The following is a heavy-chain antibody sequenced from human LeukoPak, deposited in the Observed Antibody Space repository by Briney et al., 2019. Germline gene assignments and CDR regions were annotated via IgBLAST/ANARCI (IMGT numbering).Heavy chain of an antibody. D-gene: IGHD3-3*02. CDR1: GFTFSSYA. J-gene: IGHJ4*02. V-gene: IGHV3-30-3*01. CDR2: ISYDEGNK. Sequence: GGSLRLSCAASGFTFSSYAMHWVRQAPGKGLEWVAFISYDEGNKYYADSVKGRFTISRDNSKNTLYLQMNSLRAEDTAVYYCARDRISIWVGRFGYWGQGTLVTVSS. CDR3: ARDRISIWVGRFGY.